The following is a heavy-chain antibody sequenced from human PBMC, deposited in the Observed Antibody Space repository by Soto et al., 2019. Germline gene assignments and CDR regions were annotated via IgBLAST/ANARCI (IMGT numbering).Heavy chain of an antibody. V-gene: IGHV4-30-2*01. Sequence: QLQLQESGSGLVKPSQTLSLTCAVSGGCISSGGYSWSWIRQPPGKGLEWIGYIYHSGSTYYNPSLKSRVTITVDRSKNQFSLKLSSVTAADTAVFYCASLTDYGGNRGAFDIWGQGTMVTVSS. D-gene: IGHD2-15*01. CDR2: IYHSGST. CDR1: GGCISSGGYS. J-gene: IGHJ3*02. CDR3: ASLTDYGGNRGAFDI.